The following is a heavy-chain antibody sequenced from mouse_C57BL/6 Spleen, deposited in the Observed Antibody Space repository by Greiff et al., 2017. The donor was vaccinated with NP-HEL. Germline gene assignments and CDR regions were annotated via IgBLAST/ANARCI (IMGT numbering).Heavy chain of an antibody. CDR2: IDPSDSYT. D-gene: IGHD2-3*01. J-gene: IGHJ4*01. Sequence: QVQLQQPGAELVKPGASVKLSCKASGYTFPSYWMQWVKQRPGQGLEWIGEIDPSDSYTNYNQKFQGKATLTVDTSSSTASMQLSHLTSEDSAVYYCARWSYDGYYNYAMDYWGQGTSVTVSS. CDR1: GYTFPSYW. CDR3: ARWSYDGYYNYAMDY. V-gene: IGHV1-50*01.